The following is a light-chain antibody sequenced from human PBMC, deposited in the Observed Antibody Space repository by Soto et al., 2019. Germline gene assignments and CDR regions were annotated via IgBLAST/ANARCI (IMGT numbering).Light chain of an antibody. J-gene: IGKJ1*01. V-gene: IGKV3-20*01. CDR3: QQHGSSPWT. CDR2: GAS. CDR1: QSVSSSY. Sequence: EIALTQSPGTLSLSPGERATLSCRSRQSVSSSYLAWYQQRPGQAPRLIIYGASIRATGIPDRFSGSWSGTDCTLTISRLEPEDVAVYFCQQHGSSPWTLGQGTKVDIK.